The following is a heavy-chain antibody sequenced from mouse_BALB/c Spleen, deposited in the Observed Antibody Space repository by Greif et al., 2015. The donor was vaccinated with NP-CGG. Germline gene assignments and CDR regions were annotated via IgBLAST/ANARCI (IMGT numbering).Heavy chain of an antibody. J-gene: IGHJ3*01. CDR3: ARPHRYDEGFAY. D-gene: IGHD2-14*01. Sequence: EVKLQESGPSLVKPSQTLSLTCSVTGDSITSGYWNWIRKFPGNKLEYMGYISYSGSTYYNPSLKSRISITRDTSKNQYYLQLNSVTTEDTATYYCARPHRYDEGFAYWGQGTLVTVSA. V-gene: IGHV3-8*02. CDR1: GDSITSGY. CDR2: ISYSGST.